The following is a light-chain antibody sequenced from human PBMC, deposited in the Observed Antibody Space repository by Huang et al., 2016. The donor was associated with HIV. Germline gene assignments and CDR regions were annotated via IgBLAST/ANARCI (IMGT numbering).Light chain of an antibody. CDR3: QQRNSWPPIT. V-gene: IGKV3-11*01. Sequence: EIVLTQSPATLSLSPGERATLSCRASQSVVNLARYQHKPGQAPRLLIYDASNRASGSPARFSGGGAGTDFTLTINSLQPEDSAVYYCQQRNSWPPITFGQGTRLEIK. J-gene: IGKJ5*01. CDR1: QSVVN. CDR2: DAS.